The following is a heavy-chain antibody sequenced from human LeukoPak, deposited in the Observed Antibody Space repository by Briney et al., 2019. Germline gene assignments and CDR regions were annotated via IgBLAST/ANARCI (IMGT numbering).Heavy chain of an antibody. Sequence: TGGSLRLSCAASGFTFSSYAMSWVRQAPGKRLEWVSAISGSGGSTYYADSVKGRFTISRDNSKNTLYLQMNSLRAEDTAVYYCAKAKYGDDEFDYWGQGTLVTVSA. CDR2: ISGSGGST. V-gene: IGHV3-23*01. CDR1: GFTFSSYA. D-gene: IGHD4-17*01. CDR3: AKAKYGDDEFDY. J-gene: IGHJ4*02.